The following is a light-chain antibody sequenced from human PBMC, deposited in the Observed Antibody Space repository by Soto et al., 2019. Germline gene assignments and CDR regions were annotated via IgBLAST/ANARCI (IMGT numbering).Light chain of an antibody. CDR1: QSISRY. V-gene: IGKV1-39*01. CDR2: VAS. CDR3: QQRSNWLT. J-gene: IGKJ4*01. Sequence: DFQMTQSPYSLPASVGDRVTITCRASQSISRYLNWYQQKPGKAPNLLIYVASSLQSEVPSRFSGSGSGTDFTLTISSLEPEDFAVYYCQQRSNWLTFGGGTKVDIK.